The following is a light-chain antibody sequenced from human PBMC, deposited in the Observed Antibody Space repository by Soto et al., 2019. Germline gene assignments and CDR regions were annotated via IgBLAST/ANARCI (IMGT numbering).Light chain of an antibody. CDR3: QQYNSYSWT. CDR1: QSISSW. CDR2: KAS. V-gene: IGKV1-5*03. J-gene: IGKJ1*01. Sequence: DIQMTQSPSTLSASVGDRVTITCRASQSISSWLAWYQQKPGKAPKLLIYKASSLESGVASRFSGSGSGTEFTLTISGLQPDDFATYYCQQYNSYSWTFGQGTKVDIK.